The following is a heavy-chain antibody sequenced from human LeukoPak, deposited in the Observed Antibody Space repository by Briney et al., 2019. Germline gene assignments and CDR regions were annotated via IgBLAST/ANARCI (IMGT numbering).Heavy chain of an antibody. CDR3: ARVAHIVGATEGAFDI. CDR2: IYHSGST. D-gene: IGHD1-26*01. Sequence: SETLSLTCAVSGGSISSSNWWSWVRQPPGKGLEWIGEIYHSGSTNYNPSLKSRVTISVDKSKNQFSLKLSSVTAADTAVYYCARVAHIVGATEGAFDIWGQGTMVTVSS. V-gene: IGHV4-4*02. J-gene: IGHJ3*02. CDR1: GGSISSSNW.